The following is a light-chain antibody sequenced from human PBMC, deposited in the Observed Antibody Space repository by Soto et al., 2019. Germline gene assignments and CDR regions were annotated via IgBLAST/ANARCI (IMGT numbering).Light chain of an antibody. J-gene: IGKJ5*01. Sequence: IPLTPSTSSLSASVGDRATINCRASQGISSYLAWYQQRPGKAPKLLIYAASTLQSGVPSRFSGSGSGTDFTLTISSLQPEDFATYYCQQLNSYPLLGQGTRLEIK. CDR1: QGISSY. CDR2: AAS. CDR3: QQLNSYPL. V-gene: IGKV1-9*01.